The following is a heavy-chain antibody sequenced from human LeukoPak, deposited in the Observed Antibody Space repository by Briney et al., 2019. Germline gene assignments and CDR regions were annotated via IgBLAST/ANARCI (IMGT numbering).Heavy chain of an antibody. D-gene: IGHD5-24*01. J-gene: IGHJ4*02. V-gene: IGHV3-74*01. CDR2: INGDGSST. Sequence: GGSLRLSCAASGFTFSSDWMHWVRQVPGEGLVWVSRINGDGSSTAYADSVKGRFTISRDNAKNTLYLQMNSLRAEDTAIYYCARGGDGYPYYFDYWGQGTLVTVSS. CDR3: ARGGDGYPYYFDY. CDR1: GFTFSSDW.